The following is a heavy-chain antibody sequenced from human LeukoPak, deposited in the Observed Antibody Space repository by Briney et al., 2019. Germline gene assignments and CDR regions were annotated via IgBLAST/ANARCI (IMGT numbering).Heavy chain of an antibody. CDR2: ISGSGGST. Sequence: PGGSLRLSCAASGFTFSSYAMSWVRQAPGKGLEWVSAISGSGGSTYYAGSVKGRFTISRDNSKNTLYLQMNSLRAEDTAVYYCAKVPVFSLTISEVVTDDAFDIWGQGTIVTVSS. CDR3: AKVPVFSLTISEVVTDDAFDI. J-gene: IGHJ3*02. D-gene: IGHD3-3*01. CDR1: GFTFSSYA. V-gene: IGHV3-23*01.